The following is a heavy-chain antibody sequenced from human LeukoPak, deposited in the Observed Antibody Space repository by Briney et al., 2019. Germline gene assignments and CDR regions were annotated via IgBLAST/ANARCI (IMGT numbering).Heavy chain of an antibody. CDR1: GGSISGHY. J-gene: IGHJ6*02. V-gene: IGHV4-59*11. Sequence: KPSETLSVTCNVAGGSISGHYSNWIRHRPSKGLEWIGQIHYSGRPDYNPSLKSRVTISVDTSKNQLSLKVTSVTGADTAVYYCARFGVDYDMDVWGQGTTVTVSS. D-gene: IGHD3-16*01. CDR3: ARFGVDYDMDV. CDR2: IHYSGRP.